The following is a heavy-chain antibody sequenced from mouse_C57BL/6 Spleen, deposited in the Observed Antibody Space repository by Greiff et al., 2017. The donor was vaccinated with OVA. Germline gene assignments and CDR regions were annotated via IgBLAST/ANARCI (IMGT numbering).Heavy chain of an antibody. V-gene: IGHV1-52*01. Sequence: QVQLQQPGAELVRPGSSVKLSCKASGYTFTSYWMHWVKQRPIQGLEWIGNIDPSDSETHYNQKFKDKATLTVDKSSSTAYMQLSSLTSEDSAVDCCARSGDGSSYGGYWGQGTTLTVSS. CDR3: ARSGDGSSYGGY. D-gene: IGHD1-1*01. CDR1: GYTFTSYW. CDR2: IDPSDSET. J-gene: IGHJ2*01.